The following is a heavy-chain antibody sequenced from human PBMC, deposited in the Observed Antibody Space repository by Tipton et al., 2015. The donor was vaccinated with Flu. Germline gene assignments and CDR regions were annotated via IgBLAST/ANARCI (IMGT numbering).Heavy chain of an antibody. Sequence: SLRLSCAASGFTFRDYSMHWVRQAPGKGLEYVSAISGDGGGKYYVDSVKDRFTISRDNSKNTLYLQMGSLRPEDMAVYYCARVGPGGVYDYWVQGALVTVSS. CDR3: ARVGPGGVYDY. CDR2: ISGDGGGK. CDR1: GFTFRDYS. J-gene: IGHJ4*02. D-gene: IGHD2-8*01. V-gene: IGHV3-64*02.